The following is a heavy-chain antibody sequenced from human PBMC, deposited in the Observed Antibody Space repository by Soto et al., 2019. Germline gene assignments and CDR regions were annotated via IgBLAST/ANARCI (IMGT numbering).Heavy chain of an antibody. V-gene: IGHV4-39*01. Sequence: SETLSLTCTVSGGSISSSSYYWGWIRQPPGKGLEWIGSIYYSGSTYYNPSLKSRVTISVDTSKNQFSLKLSSVTAADTAVYYCARPEIAAAGKIDYWGQGTLVTVSS. J-gene: IGHJ4*02. D-gene: IGHD6-13*01. CDR2: IYYSGST. CDR3: ARPEIAAAGKIDY. CDR1: GGSISSSSYY.